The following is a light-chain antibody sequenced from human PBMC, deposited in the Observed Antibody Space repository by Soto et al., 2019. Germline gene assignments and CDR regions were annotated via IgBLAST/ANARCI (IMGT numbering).Light chain of an antibody. V-gene: IGLV2-14*01. CDR3: SSYTSISTLV. Sequence: QSALTQPRSVSGSPGQSVTISCTGTSSDVGGYNYVSWYQQYPGKAPKVMIYEVRNRPSGVSNRFSGTKSGNTASLTISGLQAEDEADYYCSSYTSISTLVFGTGTKVTVL. CDR2: EVR. CDR1: SSDVGGYNY. J-gene: IGLJ1*01.